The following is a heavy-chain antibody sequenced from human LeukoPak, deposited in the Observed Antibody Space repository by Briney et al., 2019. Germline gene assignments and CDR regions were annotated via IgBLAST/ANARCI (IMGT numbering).Heavy chain of an antibody. CDR3: ARGRYRYSYGYLDD. V-gene: IGHV4-34*01. D-gene: IGHD5-18*01. CDR1: GGSFSGYY. J-gene: IGHJ4*02. CDR2: INYSGTT. Sequence: SETLSLTCAVYGGSFSGYYWSWIRQPPGKGLNWIGQINYSGTTNYNPSLKSRVTISVDTSKNQFSLKLSSVTAADTAVYYCARGRYRYSYGYLDDWGQGTLVTVS.